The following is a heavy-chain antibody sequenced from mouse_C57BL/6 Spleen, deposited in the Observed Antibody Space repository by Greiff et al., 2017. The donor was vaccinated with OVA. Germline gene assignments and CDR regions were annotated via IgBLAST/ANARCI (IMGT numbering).Heavy chain of an antibody. D-gene: IGHD1-1*01. CDR2: IDPEDGET. CDR1: GFNIKDYY. J-gene: IGHJ2*01. Sequence: EVHLVESGAELVKPGASVKLSCTASGFNIKDYYMHWVKQRTEQGLEWIGRIDPEDGETKYAPKFQGKATITADTSSNTAYLQLSSLTSEDTAVYYCARNPSVYYGSSYLFDYWGQGTTLTVSS. V-gene: IGHV14-2*01. CDR3: ARNPSVYYGSSYLFDY.